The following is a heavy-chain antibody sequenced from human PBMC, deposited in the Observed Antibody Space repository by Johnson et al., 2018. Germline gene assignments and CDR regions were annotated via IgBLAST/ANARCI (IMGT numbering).Heavy chain of an antibody. J-gene: IGHJ1*01. V-gene: IGHV3-30*03. Sequence: QVQLVQSGGGVVQPGRSLRLSCAASGFILTAYIIHWVRQAPGKGLDWVAGISCHGSNKYCAYSVKGRFTISRDNSKNTLYLQMNSLRAEETAVYYCARGDIVVVVVAREYFQHWGQGTLVTVSS. CDR2: ISCHGSNK. CDR3: ARGDIVVVVVAREYFQH. CDR1: GFILTAYI. D-gene: IGHD2-15*01.